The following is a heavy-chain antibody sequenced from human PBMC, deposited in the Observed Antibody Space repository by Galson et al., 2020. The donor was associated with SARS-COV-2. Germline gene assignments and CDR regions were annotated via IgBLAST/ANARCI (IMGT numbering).Heavy chain of an antibody. J-gene: IGHJ4*02. CDR1: GFSLSTSGMR. Sequence: SGPTLVKPTQTLTLTCTFSGFSLSTSGMRVSWIRQPPGKALEWLARIDWDDDKFYSTSLKTRLTISKDTSKNQVVLTMTNMDPVDTATYYCARSHYDILTGYYSGFDYWGQGTLVTVSS. CDR2: IDWDDDK. D-gene: IGHD3-9*01. CDR3: ARSHYDILTGYYSGFDY. V-gene: IGHV2-70*04.